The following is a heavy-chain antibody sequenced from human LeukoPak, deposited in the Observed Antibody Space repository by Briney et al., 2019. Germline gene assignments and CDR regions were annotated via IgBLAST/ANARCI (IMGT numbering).Heavy chain of an antibody. D-gene: IGHD2-2*02. Sequence: PSQTLSLTCIVSGGSIINGDYYWSWIRQPPGKGLEWIGYIYHNGDTYYNPSLKSRVSISVDTSKNQFSLKLSSVTDADTAVYYCARAGVVPAAINRAFDIWGQGSVVTVSS. J-gene: IGHJ3*02. CDR2: IYHNGDT. CDR1: GGSIINGDYY. V-gene: IGHV4-30-4*08. CDR3: ARAGVVPAAINRAFDI.